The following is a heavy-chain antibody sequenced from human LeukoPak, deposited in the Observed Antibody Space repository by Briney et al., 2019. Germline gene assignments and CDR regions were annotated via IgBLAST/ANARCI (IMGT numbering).Heavy chain of an antibody. D-gene: IGHD6-13*01. Sequence: RPGGSLRLSCAASVFTFSSYAMHWVRQAPGKGLEWVAVISYDRSNKYYADSVKGRFTISRDNSKNTLYLQMNSLRAEDTAVYYCARGRYSSSWYDYYYYYYMDVWGKGTTVTVSS. V-gene: IGHV3-30*01. J-gene: IGHJ6*03. CDR3: ARGRYSSSWYDYYYYYYMDV. CDR1: VFTFSSYA. CDR2: ISYDRSNK.